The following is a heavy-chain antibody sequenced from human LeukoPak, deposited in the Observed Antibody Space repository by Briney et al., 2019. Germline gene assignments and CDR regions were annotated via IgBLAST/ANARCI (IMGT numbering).Heavy chain of an antibody. CDR3: ARPQRNMVRSRGGFDY. J-gene: IGHJ4*02. D-gene: IGHD3-10*01. Sequence: SETLSLTCAVYGGSFSGYYWSWIRQPPGKGLEWIGEINHSGSTNYNPSLKSRVTISVDTSQNQFSLKLSSVTAADTAVYYCARPQRNMVRSRGGFDYWGQGTLVTVSS. CDR1: GGSFSGYY. V-gene: IGHV4-34*01. CDR2: INHSGST.